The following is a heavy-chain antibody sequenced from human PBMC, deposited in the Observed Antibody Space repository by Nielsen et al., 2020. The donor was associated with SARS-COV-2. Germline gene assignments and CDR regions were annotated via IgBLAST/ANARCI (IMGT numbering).Heavy chain of an antibody. D-gene: IGHD3-16*01. CDR3: ATGGRPGYYYMDV. CDR2: IYPGDSDT. Sequence: VRQMPGKGLEWMGIIYPGDSDTRYSPSFQGQVTLSADKSISTAYLQWSSLKASDTAMYYCATGGRPGYYYMDVWGKGTTVTVSS. J-gene: IGHJ6*03. V-gene: IGHV5-51*01.